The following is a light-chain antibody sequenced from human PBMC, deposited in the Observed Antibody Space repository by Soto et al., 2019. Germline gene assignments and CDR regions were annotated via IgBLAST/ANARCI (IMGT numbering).Light chain of an antibody. CDR1: QSVSGNY. Sequence: EIVLTQSPGTLSLSPGERATLSCRASQSVSGNYLAWYQQKPGQSPRLLIYGSSDRSTGIPDRFSGSGSGTDFSLTVSRVEPEDFAVYYCQQYGSSPPYTFGRGTKVEIQ. CDR3: QQYGSSPPYT. V-gene: IGKV3-20*01. CDR2: GSS. J-gene: IGKJ2*01.